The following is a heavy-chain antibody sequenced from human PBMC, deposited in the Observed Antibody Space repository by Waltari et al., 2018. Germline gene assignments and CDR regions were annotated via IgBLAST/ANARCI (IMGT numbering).Heavy chain of an antibody. CDR3: AKDQWFGA. Sequence: EVHLVESGGGLVQPGGSLRLSGAVLGFTFRDQRQPWVRQAPGKGLVWVSRINNDGRSTSYADSMKGRFTVSRDNAKNTLYLQMNSLTVDDTAVYYCAKDQWFGAWGQGTLVTVSS. CDR2: INNDGRST. J-gene: IGHJ5*02. V-gene: IGHV3-74*01. CDR1: GFTFRDQR.